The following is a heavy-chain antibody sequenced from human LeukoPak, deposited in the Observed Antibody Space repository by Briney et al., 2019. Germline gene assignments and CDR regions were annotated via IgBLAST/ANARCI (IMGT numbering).Heavy chain of an antibody. V-gene: IGHV3-30*02. CDR1: GFIFTNFG. CDR3: AKGAAVAVLDS. J-gene: IGHJ4*02. D-gene: IGHD6-19*01. Sequence: PGMSLRLSCAASGFIFTNFGMYWVRQAPGKGLEWVAFIRYDGGDKYYADSVKGRFTISRDNSKNTLYLQMNSLRAEDTAVYYCAKGAAVAVLDSWGQGTLVTVSS. CDR2: IRYDGGDK.